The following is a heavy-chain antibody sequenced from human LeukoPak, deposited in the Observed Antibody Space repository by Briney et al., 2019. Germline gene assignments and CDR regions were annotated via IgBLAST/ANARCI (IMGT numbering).Heavy chain of an antibody. V-gene: IGHV4-59*01. CDR2: IYYSGST. CDR3: ARGSDFGDF. D-gene: IGHD4-17*01. Sequence: SETLSLTCTVSRSSFTTYYWSWIRQPPGKGLEWIGYIYYSGSTSYNPSLKGRVTITVDTSKNQFSLRLSSVTAAATAVYYCARGSDFGDFWGQGTLVTVSS. CDR1: RSSFTTYY. J-gene: IGHJ4*02.